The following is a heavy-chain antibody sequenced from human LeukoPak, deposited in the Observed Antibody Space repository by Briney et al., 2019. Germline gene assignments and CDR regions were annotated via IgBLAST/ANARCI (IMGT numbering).Heavy chain of an antibody. CDR2: IYHSGST. CDR3: AREGNSGSRFDY. D-gene: IGHD1-26*01. V-gene: IGHV4-38-2*02. J-gene: IGHJ4*02. CDR1: GYSISSGYY. Sequence: PSETLSLTCAVSGYSISSGYYWGWIRPPPGKGLVWIGSIYHSGSTYYNPSLKSRVTISVDTSKNQFSLKLSSVTAADTAVYYCAREGNSGSRFDYWGQGTLVTVSS.